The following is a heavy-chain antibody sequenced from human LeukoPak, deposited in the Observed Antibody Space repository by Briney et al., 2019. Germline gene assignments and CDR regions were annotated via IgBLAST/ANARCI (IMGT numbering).Heavy chain of an antibody. Sequence: GGSLRLSCAASGFTFSSYAMSWVRQAPGKGLEWVSAISGSGGSTYYADSVKGRFTISRDNSKNTLYLQMNSLRAEDTAVYYCAKGVHYYDSSGYYVYYFDYWGQGTLVTVSS. CDR1: GFTFSSYA. J-gene: IGHJ4*02. CDR2: ISGSGGST. CDR3: AKGVHYYDSSGYYVYYFDY. D-gene: IGHD3-22*01. V-gene: IGHV3-23*01.